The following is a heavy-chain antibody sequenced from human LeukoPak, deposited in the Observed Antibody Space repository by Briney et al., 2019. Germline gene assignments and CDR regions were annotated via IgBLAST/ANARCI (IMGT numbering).Heavy chain of an antibody. J-gene: IGHJ4*02. D-gene: IGHD6-19*01. V-gene: IGHV3-30*02. CDR2: IRYDGSNK. CDR3: AKDRPHSSGWGTPADY. Sequence: PGGSLRLSCAASGFTFSSYGMHWVRQAPGKGLEWVAFIRYDGSNKYYADSVKGRFTISRDNSKNTLYLQMNSLRAEDTAVYYCAKDRPHSSGWGTPADYWGQGTLVTVSS. CDR1: GFTFSSYG.